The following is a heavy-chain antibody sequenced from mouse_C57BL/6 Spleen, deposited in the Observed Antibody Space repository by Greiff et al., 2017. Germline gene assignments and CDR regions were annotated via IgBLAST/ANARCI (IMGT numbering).Heavy chain of an antibody. Sequence: EVKLMESGGGLVKPGGSLKLSCAASGFTFSSYAMSWVRQTPEKRLEWVATISDGGSYTYYPDNVKGRFTISRDNAKNNLYLQMSHLKSEDTAMYYCARDYYGMYYWGQGTSVTVSS. J-gene: IGHJ4*01. CDR3: ARDYYGMYY. V-gene: IGHV5-4*01. CDR2: ISDGGSYT. CDR1: GFTFSSYA.